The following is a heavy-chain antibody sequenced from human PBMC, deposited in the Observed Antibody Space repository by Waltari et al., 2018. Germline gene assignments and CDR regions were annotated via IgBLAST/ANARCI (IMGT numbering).Heavy chain of an antibody. CDR2: IYYSGGT. D-gene: IGHD5-18*01. CDR1: GGSISSSSYY. V-gene: IGHV4-39*07. CDR3: ASAIAMVYFDY. Sequence: QLQLQESGPGLVKPSETLSLTCTVSGGSISSSSYYWGWIRQPPGKGLEWIGSIYYSGGTYYNPSLTSRVTISVDTSKNQFSLKLSSVTAADTAVYYCASAIAMVYFDYWGQGTLVTVSS. J-gene: IGHJ4*02.